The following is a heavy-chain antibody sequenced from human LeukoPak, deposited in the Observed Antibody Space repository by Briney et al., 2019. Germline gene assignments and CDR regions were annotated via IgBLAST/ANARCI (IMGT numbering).Heavy chain of an antibody. D-gene: IGHD3-10*01. J-gene: IGHJ4*02. Sequence: SETLSLTCTVSGGSISSYYWSWIRQPPGKGLEWIGYIYYSGSTNYNPSLKSRVTISVDTSKNQFSLKLSSVTAADTAVYYCARSLGRFGVQDYWGQGTLVTVSS. V-gene: IGHV4-59*08. CDR1: GGSISSYY. CDR3: ARSLGRFGVQDY. CDR2: IYYSGST.